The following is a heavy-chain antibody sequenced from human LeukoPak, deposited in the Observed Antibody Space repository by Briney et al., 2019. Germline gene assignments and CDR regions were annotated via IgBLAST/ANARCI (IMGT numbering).Heavy chain of an antibody. V-gene: IGHV4-61*08. D-gene: IGHD6-25*01. CDR1: GGSISSGGYY. CDR3: ARDNGGSFDP. J-gene: IGHJ5*02. Sequence: SETLSLTCTVSGGSISSGGYYWSWIRQPPGKGLEWIGYIYYSGSTNYNPSLKSRVTISVDTSKNQFSLKLSSVTAADTAVYYCARDNGGSFDPWGQGTLVTVSS. CDR2: IYYSGST.